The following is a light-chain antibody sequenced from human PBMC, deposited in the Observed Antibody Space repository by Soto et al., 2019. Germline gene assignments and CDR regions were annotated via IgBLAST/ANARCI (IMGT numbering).Light chain of an antibody. Sequence: EIVLTQSPATLSLSPGDRVTLSCRASQSVSSYLAWYQQKPGQAPRLLIYDASNRATGIPARYSGSGSGTEFTLTISSLEPEDFAVYYCQQRSDSPLTFGGGTKVEI. CDR2: DAS. CDR1: QSVSSY. CDR3: QQRSDSPLT. V-gene: IGKV3-11*01. J-gene: IGKJ4*01.